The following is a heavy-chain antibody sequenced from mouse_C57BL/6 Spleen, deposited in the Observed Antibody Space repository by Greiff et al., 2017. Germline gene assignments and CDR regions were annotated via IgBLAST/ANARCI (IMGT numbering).Heavy chain of an antibody. CDR2: ISGGGGNT. J-gene: IGHJ1*03. CDR1: GFTFSSYT. D-gene: IGHD1-1*01. V-gene: IGHV5-9*01. Sequence: EVKLMESGGGLVKPGGSLKLSCAASGFTFSSYTMSWVRQTPEKRLEWVATISGGGGNTYYPDSVKGRFTISRDNAKNTLYLQMSSLRSEDTALYYCARRGYYYGSSHWYFDVWGTGTTVTVSS. CDR3: ARRGYYYGSSHWYFDV.